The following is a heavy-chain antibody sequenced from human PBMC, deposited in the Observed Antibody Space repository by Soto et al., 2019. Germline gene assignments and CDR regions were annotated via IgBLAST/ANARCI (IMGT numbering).Heavy chain of an antibody. V-gene: IGHV1-69*08. D-gene: IGHD6-25*01. Sequence: QVQLVQSGAEVKKPGSSMKVSCKASGDTFSSSTITWVRQAPGQGLEWMGRIIPLLDTADYAQNFQGRVTITXXXXXXXXYXXXSXXXXXXXAVXXXXXXXPXGSTFSGFDGIDYWGQGTLVTVS. CDR2: IIPLLDTA. J-gene: IGHJ4*02. CDR1: GDTFSSST. CDR3: XXXXPXGSTFSGFDGIDY.